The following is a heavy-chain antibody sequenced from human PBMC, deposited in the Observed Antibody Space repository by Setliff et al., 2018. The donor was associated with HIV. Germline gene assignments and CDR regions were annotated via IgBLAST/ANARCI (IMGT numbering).Heavy chain of an antibody. Sequence: SETLSLTCVISGGSMGSHYWSWIRQSPGKGLEWIGNIHYTGISDINPSLKRRATITLDTSKNQFSLKVTSLTAADTAEYYCARHKVSTTLGGLVSDYFYYGMDIWGQGTTVTVSS. V-gene: IGHV4-59*11. D-gene: IGHD3-16*01. CDR3: ARHKVSTTLGGLVSDYFYYGMDI. CDR2: IHYTGIS. J-gene: IGHJ6*02. CDR1: GGSMGSHY.